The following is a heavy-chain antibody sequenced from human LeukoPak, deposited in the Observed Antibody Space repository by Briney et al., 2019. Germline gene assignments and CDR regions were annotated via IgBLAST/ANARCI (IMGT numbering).Heavy chain of an antibody. J-gene: IGHJ6*02. Sequence: ASVKVSRKASGYTFTSYAMHWVRQAPGQGLEWMGWINAGNGNTKYSQKFQGRVTIARDTSASTAYMELSSLRSEDTAVYYCARVGYYGSGSYYNDYGMDVWGQGTTVTVSS. CDR1: GYTFTSYA. CDR3: ARVGYYGSGSYYNDYGMDV. V-gene: IGHV1-3*01. D-gene: IGHD3-10*01. CDR2: INAGNGNT.